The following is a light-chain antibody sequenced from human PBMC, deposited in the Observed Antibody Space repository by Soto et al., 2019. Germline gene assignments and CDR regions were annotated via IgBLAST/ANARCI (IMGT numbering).Light chain of an antibody. CDR1: SNNVGSYV. CDR3: QSYDSSLSGVV. J-gene: IGLJ2*01. Sequence: QSVLTQEASVSGTVGQKVTLSCTGNSNNVGSYVVGWYQQISHGAPKIVMFGDSLPSGIPDRFSGSKSGTSASLAITGLQAEDEADYYCQSYDSSLSGVVFGGGTKLTVL. CDR2: GDS. V-gene: IGLV1-40*01.